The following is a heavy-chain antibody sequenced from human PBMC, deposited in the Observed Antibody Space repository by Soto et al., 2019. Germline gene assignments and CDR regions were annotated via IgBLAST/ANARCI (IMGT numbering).Heavy chain of an antibody. CDR1: GFTFSSYG. CDR2: ISYDGSNK. Sequence: GGSLRLSCAASGFTFSSYGMHWVRQAPGKGLERVAVISYDGSNKYYADSVKGRFTISRDNSKNTLYLQMNSLRAEDTAVYYCAKDRDYYDTNWFDPWGQGTLVTVSS. D-gene: IGHD3-22*01. J-gene: IGHJ5*02. CDR3: AKDRDYYDTNWFDP. V-gene: IGHV3-30*18.